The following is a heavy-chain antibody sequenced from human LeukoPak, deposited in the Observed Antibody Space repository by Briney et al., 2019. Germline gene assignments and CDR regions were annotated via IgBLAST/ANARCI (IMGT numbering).Heavy chain of an antibody. CDR1: GGSFSGYY. V-gene: IGHV4-34*01. CDR3: ARAGELTSQQFDY. Sequence: KPSKTLSLTCAVYGGSFSGYYWSWIRQPPGKGLEWIGEINHSGSTNYNPSLKSRVTISVDTSKNQFSLKLSSVTAADTAVYYCARAGELTSQQFDYWGQGTLVTISS. J-gene: IGHJ4*02. CDR2: INHSGST. D-gene: IGHD1-7*01.